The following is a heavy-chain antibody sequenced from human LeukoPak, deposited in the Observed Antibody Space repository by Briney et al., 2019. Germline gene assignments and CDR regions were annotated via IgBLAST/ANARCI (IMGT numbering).Heavy chain of an antibody. J-gene: IGHJ3*01. V-gene: IGHV3-9*01. D-gene: IGHD5-24*01. CDR1: GFTFDDYA. Sequence: GRSLRLSCAASGFTFDDYAMHWVRQAPGKGLEWVSGINGDSGSIVYADSVKGRFTISRDNAKNSLYLQMNSLRAEDTALYYCAKDSVPRRGDGFDFWGQGTMVTVSS. CDR2: INGDSGSI. CDR3: AKDSVPRRGDGFDF.